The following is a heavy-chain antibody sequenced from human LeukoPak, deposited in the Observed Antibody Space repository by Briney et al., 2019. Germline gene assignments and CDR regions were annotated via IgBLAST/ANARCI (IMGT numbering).Heavy chain of an antibody. CDR1: GFTFSSYS. V-gene: IGHV3-21*01. CDR2: ISSSSSYI. CDR3: ARDRFVVVPAAPGGWFDP. D-gene: IGHD2-2*01. J-gene: IGHJ5*02. Sequence: GGSLRLSCAASGFTFSSYSMNWVRQAPGKGLEWVSSISSSSSYIYYADSVKGRFTISRDNAKNSLYLQMNNLRAEDTAVYYCARDRFVVVPAAPGGWFDPWGQGTLVTVSS.